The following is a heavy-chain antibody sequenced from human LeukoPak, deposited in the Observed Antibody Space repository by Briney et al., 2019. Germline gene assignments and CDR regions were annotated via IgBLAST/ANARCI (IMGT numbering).Heavy chain of an antibody. CDR2: ISGGGDIT. V-gene: IGHV3-23*01. D-gene: IGHD3-10*01. CDR1: GFNFANHA. CDR3: ARDKDDYGSGNHWFDP. Sequence: GGSLRLSCAASGFNFANHAMSWVRQTAGKGLEWVSAISGGGDITYYADSVKGRFTISRDNAKNSLYLQMNSLRAEDTAMYYCARDKDDYGSGNHWFDPWGQGTLVTVSS. J-gene: IGHJ5*02.